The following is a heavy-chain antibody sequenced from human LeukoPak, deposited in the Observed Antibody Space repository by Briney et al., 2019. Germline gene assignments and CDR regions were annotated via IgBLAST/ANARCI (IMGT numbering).Heavy chain of an antibody. CDR1: GFTFDDYA. CDR2: ISWNSGSI. D-gene: IGHD5-24*01. CDR3: AKDLRDGYNYGGFDY. V-gene: IGHV3-9*01. J-gene: IGHJ4*02. Sequence: GGSLRLSCAASGFTFDDYAMHWVRQAPGKGLEWVSGISWNSGSIGYADSVKGRFTISRDNAKNSLYLQMNSLRAEDTALYYCAKDLRDGYNYGGFDYWGQGTLVTVSS.